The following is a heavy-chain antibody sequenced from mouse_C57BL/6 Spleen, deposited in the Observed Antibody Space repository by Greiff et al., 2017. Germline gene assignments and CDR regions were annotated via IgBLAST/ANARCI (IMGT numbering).Heavy chain of an antibody. CDR3: ARGDGSSFDY. D-gene: IGHD1-1*01. CDR2: ISGGGGNT. V-gene: IGHV5-9*01. CDR1: GFTFSSYT. Sequence: DVKLVESGGGLVKPGGSLKLSCAASGFTFSSYTMSWVRQTPEKRLEWVATISGGGGNTYYPDSVKGRFTISRDNAKNTLYLQMSSLRSEDTALYYCARGDGSSFDYWGQGTTLTVSS. J-gene: IGHJ2*01.